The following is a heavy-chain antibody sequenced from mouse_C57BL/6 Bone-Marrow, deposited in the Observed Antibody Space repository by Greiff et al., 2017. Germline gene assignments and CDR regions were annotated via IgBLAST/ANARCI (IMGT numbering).Heavy chain of an antibody. J-gene: IGHJ2*01. V-gene: IGHV5-4*03. Sequence: EVKLVESGGGLVKPGGSLKLSCAASGFTFSSYAMSWVRQTPEKRLEWVATISDGGSYTYYPDNVKGRFTISRDNAKNNLYLQMSHLKSEDTAMYYCARYRRAYDSNWNYFDYWGQGTTLTVSS. CDR2: ISDGGSYT. CDR1: GFTFSSYA. D-gene: IGHD2-5*01. CDR3: ARYRRAYDSNWNYFDY.